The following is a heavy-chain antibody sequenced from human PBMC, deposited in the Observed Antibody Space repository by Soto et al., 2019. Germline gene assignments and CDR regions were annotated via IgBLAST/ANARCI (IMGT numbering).Heavy chain of an antibody. CDR2: ISYDGGNK. V-gene: IGHV3-30-3*01. D-gene: IGHD3-10*01. J-gene: IGHJ4*02. CDR1: GFTFSSYA. Sequence: QVQLVEPGGGVVQPGRSLRLSCAASGFTFSSYAMHWVRQAPGKGLEWVAVISYDGGNKYYADSVKGRFTISRDNSKNTLYLQINSLRAEDTAVYYCARPDYGSGSYPDYWGQGTLVTVSS. CDR3: ARPDYGSGSYPDY.